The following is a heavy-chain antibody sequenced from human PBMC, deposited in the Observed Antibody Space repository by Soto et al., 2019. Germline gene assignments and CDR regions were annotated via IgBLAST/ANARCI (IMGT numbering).Heavy chain of an antibody. CDR2: IYYSGST. V-gene: IGHV4-59*08. CDR1: GGSISSYF. J-gene: IGHJ4*02. CDR3: ARGHYDILTGL. D-gene: IGHD3-9*01. Sequence: SETLSLTCTVSGGSISSYFWSWIRQPPGKGLEWIGYIYYSGSTNYNPSLKSRVTISVDTSKNQFSLKLSSVTAADTAVYYCARGHYDILTGLWGQGTLVTVS.